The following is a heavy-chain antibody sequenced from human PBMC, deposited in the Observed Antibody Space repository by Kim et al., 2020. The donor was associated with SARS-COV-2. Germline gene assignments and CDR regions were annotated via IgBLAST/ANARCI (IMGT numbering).Heavy chain of an antibody. J-gene: IGHJ6*02. V-gene: IGHV1-46*01. CDR3: ASNDILTGYYGMDV. D-gene: IGHD3-9*01. Sequence: AQKFQGRVTMTRDTSTSTVYMELSSLRSEDTAVYYCASNDILTGYYGMDVWGQGTTVTVSS.